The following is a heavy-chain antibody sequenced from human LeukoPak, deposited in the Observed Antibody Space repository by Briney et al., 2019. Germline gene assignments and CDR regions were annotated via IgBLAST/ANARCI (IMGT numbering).Heavy chain of an antibody. J-gene: IGHJ5*02. CDR1: GGSFSGYY. V-gene: IGHV4-34*01. Sequence: SETLSLTCAVYGGSFSGYYWSWIRQPPGKGLEWIGEINHSGSTNYNPSLKSRVTISVDTSKNQFSLKLSSVTAADTVVYYCARGDRVRYCSSTSCYRTYNWFDPWGQGTLVTVSS. CDR2: INHSGST. CDR3: ARGDRVRYCSSTSCYRTYNWFDP. D-gene: IGHD2-2*02.